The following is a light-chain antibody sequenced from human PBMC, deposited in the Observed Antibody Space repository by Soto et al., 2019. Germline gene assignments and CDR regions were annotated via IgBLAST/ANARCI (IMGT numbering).Light chain of an antibody. CDR3: SSYAGSNNYV. V-gene: IGLV2-8*01. Sequence: QSVLTQPPSASGSPGQSVTISCTGISSDVGGYNYVSWYQQHPGKAPKLMIYEVSKRPSGVPDRFSGSKSGNTASLTVSGLQAEDEADYYCSSYAGSNNYVFGTRTKVTVL. J-gene: IGLJ1*01. CDR2: EVS. CDR1: SSDVGGYNY.